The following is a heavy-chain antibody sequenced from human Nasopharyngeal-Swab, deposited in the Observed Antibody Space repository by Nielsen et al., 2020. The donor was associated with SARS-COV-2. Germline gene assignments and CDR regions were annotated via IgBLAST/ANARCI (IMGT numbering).Heavy chain of an antibody. CDR1: GFTFGDYA. Sequence: GESLKISCTASGFTFGDYAMSWFRQAPGKGLEWVCFIRSKAYGGTTEYAASVKGRFTISRDDSKSIAYLQMNSLKTEDTAVYYCTRGIKPKTGYHWGQGTLVTVSS. V-gene: IGHV3-49*03. J-gene: IGHJ5*02. CDR2: IRSKAYGGTT. D-gene: IGHD7-27*01. CDR3: TRGIKPKTGYH.